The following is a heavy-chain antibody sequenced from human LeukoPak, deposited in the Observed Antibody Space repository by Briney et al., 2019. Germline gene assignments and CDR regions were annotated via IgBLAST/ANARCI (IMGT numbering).Heavy chain of an antibody. J-gene: IGHJ4*02. CDR2: ISSDASIT. CDR3: ATSARTYIGSSLDY. V-gene: IGHV3-74*01. Sequence: PGGSLRLSCAASGFTFSTYWMHWVRQDAGKGLVWVSRISSDASITSYADPVKGRFTISRDNAKNTLYQQMNSLRAEDTALYYCATSARTYIGSSLDYWGQGTLLTVSS. CDR1: GFTFSTYW. D-gene: IGHD2-15*01.